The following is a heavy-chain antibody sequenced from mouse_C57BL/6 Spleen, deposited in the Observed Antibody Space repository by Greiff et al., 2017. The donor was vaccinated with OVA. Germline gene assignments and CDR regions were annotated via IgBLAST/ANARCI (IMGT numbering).Heavy chain of an antibody. CDR2: INYDGSST. D-gene: IGHD2-4*01. J-gene: IGHJ1*03. CDR1: GFTFSDYY. V-gene: IGHV5-16*01. Sequence: EVKLMESEGGLVQPGSSMKLSCTASGFTFSDYYMAWVRQVPEKGLEWVANINYDGSSTYYLDSLKSRFIISRDNAKNILYLQMSSLKSEDTATYYCARDRNDYDGYWYFDVWGTGTTVTVSS. CDR3: ARDRNDYDGYWYFDV.